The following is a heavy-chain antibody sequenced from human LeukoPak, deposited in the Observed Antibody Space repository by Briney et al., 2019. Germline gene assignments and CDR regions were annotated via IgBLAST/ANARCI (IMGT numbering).Heavy chain of an antibody. CDR2: IDSDGYST. J-gene: IGHJ4*02. Sequence: GGSLRLSCAASRFTFNTYWMHWVRQAPGKGLVWVSRIDSDGYSTAYADSVKGRFTISRDNSKNTLYLQMNSLRAEDTAVYYCAKDMSLGGQRDYWGQGTLVTVSS. CDR1: RFTFNTYW. CDR3: AKDMSLGGQRDY. D-gene: IGHD3-16*01. V-gene: IGHV3-74*01.